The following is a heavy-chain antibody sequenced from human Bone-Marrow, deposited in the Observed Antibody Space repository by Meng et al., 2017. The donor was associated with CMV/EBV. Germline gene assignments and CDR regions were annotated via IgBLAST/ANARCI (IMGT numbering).Heavy chain of an antibody. Sequence: SETLSLTCAVYGGSFSGYYWSWIRQPPGKGLEWIGEINHSGSTNYNPSLTSRVTISVDTSKNQFSLKLSSVTAADTAVYYCATISYTPQGGFDPWGQGTLVTVSS. V-gene: IGHV4-34*01. D-gene: IGHD2-2*02. CDR1: GGSFSGYY. CDR3: ATISYTPQGGFDP. CDR2: INHSGST. J-gene: IGHJ5*02.